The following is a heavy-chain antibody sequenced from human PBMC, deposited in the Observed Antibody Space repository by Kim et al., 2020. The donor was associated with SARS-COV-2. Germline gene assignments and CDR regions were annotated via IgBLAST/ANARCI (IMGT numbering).Heavy chain of an antibody. CDR1: GFTFDDYA. J-gene: IGHJ6*02. CDR3: AKDMAYYSGMDV. Sequence: GGSLRLSCAASGFTFDDYAMHWVRQAPGKGLEWVSGISWNSGSIGYADSVKGRFTISRDNAKNSLYLQMNSLRAEDTALYYCAKDMAYYSGMDVWGQGPTVTVSS. V-gene: IGHV3-9*01. CDR2: ISWNSGSI.